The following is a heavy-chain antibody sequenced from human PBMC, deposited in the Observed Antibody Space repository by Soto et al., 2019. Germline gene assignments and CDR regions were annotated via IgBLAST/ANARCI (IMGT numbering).Heavy chain of an antibody. J-gene: IGHJ6*02. V-gene: IGHV6-1*01. CDR1: GASVSSNSAA. CDR2: TYYRSKWYN. Sequence: SQTLSRTCAISGASVSSNSAAWNWIRQSPSRGLEWLGRTYYRSKWYNDYAVSVKSRITINPDTSKNQFSLHLNSVTPEDTAVYYRARDLVATTPYYCHYGMDFWCHGTTVPVS. D-gene: IGHD5-12*01. CDR3: ARDLVATTPYYCHYGMDF.